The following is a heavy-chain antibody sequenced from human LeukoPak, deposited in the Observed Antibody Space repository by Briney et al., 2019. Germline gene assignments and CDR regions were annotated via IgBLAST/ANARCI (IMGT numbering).Heavy chain of an antibody. CDR3: ARDQGYTFGYGMDV. D-gene: IGHD2-2*02. Sequence: PGGSLRLSCAASGFTVSSNYMSWVRQAPGKGLEWVSAIYSGGNTYYADSVKGRFTISRDNSKNTLYLQMNSLRAEDTAVYYCARDQGYTFGYGMDVWGKGTTVTVSS. CDR1: GFTVSSNY. J-gene: IGHJ6*04. CDR2: IYSGGNT. V-gene: IGHV3-53*01.